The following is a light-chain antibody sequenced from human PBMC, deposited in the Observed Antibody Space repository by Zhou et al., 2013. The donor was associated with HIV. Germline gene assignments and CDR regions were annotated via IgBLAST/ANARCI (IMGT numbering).Light chain of an antibody. CDR3: QQYGNSLFT. J-gene: IGKJ3*01. Sequence: ETVLTQSPATLSLSPGEGATLSCRASLTLDNQLAWYQQKPGQVPRLLIYDTSNRATGIPARFSGSGSGTDYTLTISGLEPEDFAVYYCQQYGNSLFTFGPGTKVEIK. CDR1: LTLDNQ. CDR2: DTS. V-gene: IGKV3-11*01.